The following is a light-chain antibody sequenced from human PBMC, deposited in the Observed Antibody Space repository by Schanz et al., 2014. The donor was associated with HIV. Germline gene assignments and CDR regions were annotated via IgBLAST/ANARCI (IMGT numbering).Light chain of an antibody. V-gene: IGLV4-69*01. CDR1: SGHSSYA. Sequence: QLVLTQSPSASASLGASVKLTCTLSSGHSSYAIAWHQQQPEKGPRYLMKLNSDGSHSKGDGLPDRFSGSSSGAERYLTIAILQSEDEADYYCQTWGTGIQVFGGGTKLTVL. J-gene: IGLJ3*02. CDR3: QTWGTGIQV. CDR2: LNSDGSH.